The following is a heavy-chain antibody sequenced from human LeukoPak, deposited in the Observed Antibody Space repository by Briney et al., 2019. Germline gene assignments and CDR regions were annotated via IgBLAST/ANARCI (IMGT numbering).Heavy chain of an antibody. Sequence: ASVKVSCXASGGTFSSYAISWVRQALGQGLEWMGGIIPIFGTANYAQKFQGRVTITADESTSTAYMELSSLRSEDTAVYYCARDIYYDSSGYTWGQGTLVTVSS. CDR3: ARDIYYDSSGYT. D-gene: IGHD3-22*01. V-gene: IGHV1-69*13. CDR1: GGTFSSYA. J-gene: IGHJ5*02. CDR2: IIPIFGTA.